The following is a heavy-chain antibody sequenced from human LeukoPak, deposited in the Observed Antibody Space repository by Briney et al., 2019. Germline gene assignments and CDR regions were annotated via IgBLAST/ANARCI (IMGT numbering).Heavy chain of an antibody. CDR3: AREAVAVSGRALDY. D-gene: IGHD6-19*01. V-gene: IGHV4-4*07. J-gene: IGHJ4*02. Sequence: SETLSLTCSGSGVSISSYFWSWIRQPAGKGLEWIGRIYNSGSTNYNPSLKSRVTMSVDTSKNQFSLNLTSVTAADTAVYYCAREAVAVSGRALDYWGQGNLVTVSS. CDR2: IYNSGST. CDR1: GVSISSYF.